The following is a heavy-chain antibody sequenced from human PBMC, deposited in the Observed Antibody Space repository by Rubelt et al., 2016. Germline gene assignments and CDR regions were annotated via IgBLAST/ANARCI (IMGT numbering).Heavy chain of an antibody. J-gene: IGHJ4*02. CDR2: INDSGST. Sequence: QVQVQQWGAGLLKPSETLSLTCAVYGGSLSNYYWSWIRQPPGKGLEWIGEINDSGSTNYNPSLKSRVTISVDTSKKQFSLKVSSVTAADTAVYYRARGGETAVAGTYTYYFDHWGQGTLVTVSS. D-gene: IGHD6-19*01. CDR3: ARGGETAVAGTYTYYFDH. CDR1: GGSLSNYY. V-gene: IGHV4-34*01.